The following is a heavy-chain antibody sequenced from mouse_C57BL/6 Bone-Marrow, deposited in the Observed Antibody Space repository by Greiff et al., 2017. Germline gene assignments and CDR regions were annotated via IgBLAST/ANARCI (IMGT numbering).Heavy chain of an antibody. J-gene: IGHJ1*03. CDR3: ARPYYSNYWYFDV. D-gene: IGHD2-5*01. V-gene: IGHV1-55*01. Sequence: VKLKQPGAELVKPGASVKMSCKASGYTFTSYWITWVKQRPGQGLEWIGDIYPGSGSTNYNEKFKSKATLTVDTSSSTAYMQLSSLTSEDSAVYYCARPYYSNYWYFDVWGTGTTVTVSS. CDR1: GYTFTSYW. CDR2: IYPGSGST.